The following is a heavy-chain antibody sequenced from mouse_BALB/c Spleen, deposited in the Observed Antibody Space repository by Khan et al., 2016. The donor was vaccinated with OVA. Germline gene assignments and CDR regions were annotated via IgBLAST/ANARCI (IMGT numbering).Heavy chain of an antibody. Sequence: QVRLQQSGPGLVAPSQNLSITCTVSGFSLSDYGVSWIRQPPGKGLEWLGVIWGGGTTYYNSALKSRLSISKDNSKSQVFLKMSSLQSDDTSMYYCANVFWSYYYTLDYWGQGTSVTVSS. CDR2: IWGGGTT. J-gene: IGHJ4*01. V-gene: IGHV2-6-5*01. CDR1: GFSLSDYG. CDR3: ANVFWSYYYTLDY.